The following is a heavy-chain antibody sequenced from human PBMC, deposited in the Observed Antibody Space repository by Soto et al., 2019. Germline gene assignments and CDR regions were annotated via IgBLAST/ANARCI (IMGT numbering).Heavy chain of an antibody. V-gene: IGHV1-69*02. CDR3: ARAKKEITIFGVVDYYYYYYMDV. J-gene: IGHJ6*03. CDR1: GGTFSSYT. D-gene: IGHD3-3*01. Sequence: SVKVSCKASGGTFSSYTISWVRQAPGQGLEWMGRIIPILGIANYAQKFQGRVTITADKSTSTAYMELSSLRSEDTAVYYCARAKKEITIFGVVDYYYYYYMDVWGKGTTVTVSS. CDR2: IIPILGIA.